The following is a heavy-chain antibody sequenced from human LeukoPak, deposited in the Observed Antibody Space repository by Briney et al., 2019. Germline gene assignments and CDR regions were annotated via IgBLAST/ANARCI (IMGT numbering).Heavy chain of an antibody. CDR2: IDWDDDK. D-gene: IGHD2-2*01. V-gene: IGHV2-70*04. Sequence: SGPTLVNPTQTLTLTCTFSGFSLSTSGMRVSWIRQLPGKALEWLARIDWDDDKFYSTSLKTRLTISKDTSKNQVVLTMTNMDPVDTATYYCARSRGYCSSTSCLDAFDIWGQGTMVTVSS. CDR1: GFSLSTSGMR. CDR3: ARSRGYCSSTSCLDAFDI. J-gene: IGHJ3*02.